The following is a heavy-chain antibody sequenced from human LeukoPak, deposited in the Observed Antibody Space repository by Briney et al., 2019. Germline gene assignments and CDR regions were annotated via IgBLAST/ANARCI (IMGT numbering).Heavy chain of an antibody. J-gene: IGHJ6*02. CDR2: IIPIFGTA. CDR1: GGTFSSYA. V-gene: IGHV1-69*13. CDR3: ARGGPAAYYYYGMDV. D-gene: IGHD6-13*01. Sequence: PVKVSCKASGGTFSSYAISWVRQAPGQGLEWMGGIIPIFGTANYAQKYQGRVTITADESTSTAYMELSSLRSEDTAVYYCARGGPAAYYYYGMDVWGQGTTVTVSS.